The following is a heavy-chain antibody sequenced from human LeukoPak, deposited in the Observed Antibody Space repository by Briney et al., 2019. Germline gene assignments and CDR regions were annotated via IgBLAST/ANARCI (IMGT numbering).Heavy chain of an antibody. D-gene: IGHD3-10*01. CDR1: EFTFSDYY. CDR3: ACTSMVRGVTGLY. Sequence: PGGSLRLSCAASEFTFSDYYMSWIRQAPGKGLEWVSYISYSGDTIYYADSVKGRFTVSRDNAKNSLYLQMNSLRAEDTAVYYCACTSMVRGVTGLYWGQGTLVTVSS. J-gene: IGHJ4*02. V-gene: IGHV3-11*04. CDR2: ISYSGDTI.